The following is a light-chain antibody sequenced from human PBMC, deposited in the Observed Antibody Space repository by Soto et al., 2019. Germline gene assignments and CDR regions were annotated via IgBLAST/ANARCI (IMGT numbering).Light chain of an antibody. CDR2: DAS. Sequence: VTQSPSSLAASLGDRVTITCRASQTIGTYVNWYRQKSGAAPELLIYDASTLQSGVXXRXRGGAYGKDSTLTISSLQLDEFATYYCQQSYNTPLTFGQGTKLHIK. J-gene: IGKJ1*01. CDR1: QTIGTY. V-gene: IGKV1-39*01. CDR3: QQSYNTPLT.